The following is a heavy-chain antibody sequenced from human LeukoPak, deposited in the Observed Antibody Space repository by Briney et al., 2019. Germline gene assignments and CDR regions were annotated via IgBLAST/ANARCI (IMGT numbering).Heavy chain of an antibody. CDR3: AGVDTADYYMDV. J-gene: IGHJ6*03. Sequence: SETLSLTCAVYGGSFSAYYWSWIRQPPGKGLEWIGEINHSGSTNYNPSLKSRVTISVDTSKNQFSLKLSSVTAADTAVYYCAGVDTADYYMDVWGKGTTVTVSS. V-gene: IGHV4-34*01. CDR1: GGSFSAYY. D-gene: IGHD5-18*01. CDR2: INHSGST.